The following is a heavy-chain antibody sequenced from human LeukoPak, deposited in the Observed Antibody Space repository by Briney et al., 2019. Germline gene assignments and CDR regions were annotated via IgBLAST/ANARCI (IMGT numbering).Heavy chain of an antibody. CDR3: ATSRQLLDNWFDP. D-gene: IGHD2-2*01. V-gene: IGHV4-39*01. J-gene: IGHJ5*02. CDR2: IYYSGST. Sequence: SETLSLTCTVSGGSISSSSYYWGWLRQPPGKGLEWIGSIYYSGSTYYNPSLKSRVTISVDTSKNQFSLKLSSVTAADTAVYYCATSRQLLDNWFDPWGQGTLVTVSS. CDR1: GGSISSSSYY.